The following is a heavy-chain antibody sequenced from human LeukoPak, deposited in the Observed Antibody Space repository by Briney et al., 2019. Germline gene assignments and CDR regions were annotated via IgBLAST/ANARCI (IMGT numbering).Heavy chain of an antibody. CDR2: TYYRSTWYN. CDR3: ARRLTQYDCFDP. CDR1: GDIVSSNSVT. V-gene: IGHV6-1*01. J-gene: IGHJ5*02. Sequence: SQTFSLTCAISGDIVSSNSVTWNWIRQSPPRGLEWLGRTYYRSTWYNDYAVSVRGRITVNPDTSKNQFSLHLNSVTPEDTAVYYCARRLTQYDCFDPWGQGILVTVSS. D-gene: IGHD2-2*01.